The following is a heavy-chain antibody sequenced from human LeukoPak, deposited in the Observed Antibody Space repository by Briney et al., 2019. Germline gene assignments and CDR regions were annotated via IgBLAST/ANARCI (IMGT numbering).Heavy chain of an antibody. J-gene: IGHJ4*02. CDR3: ARSNYGLDYLDY. D-gene: IGHD4-11*01. CDR2: ISSSGGST. CDR1: GFTFSSYA. Sequence: EGSLRLSCAASGFTFSSYAMSWVRQAPGKGLEWVSAISSSGGSTYYPGSVKGRFTISRDSSMHTLYLQMNSLRAEDTAVYYCARSNYGLDYLDYWGQGTLVTVSA. V-gene: IGHV3-23*01.